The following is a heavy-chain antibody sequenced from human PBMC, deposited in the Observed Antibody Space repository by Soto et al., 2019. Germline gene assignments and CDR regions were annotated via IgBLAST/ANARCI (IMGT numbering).Heavy chain of an antibody. V-gene: IGHV3-33*01. Sequence: LRLSCAASGFTFSSYGMHWVRQAPGKGLEWVAVIWYDGSNKYYADSVKGRFTISRDNSKNTLYLQMNSLRAEDTAVYYCARDHIVVVPAAASLYGMDVWGQGTTVTVSS. J-gene: IGHJ6*02. D-gene: IGHD2-2*01. CDR1: GFTFSSYG. CDR2: IWYDGSNK. CDR3: ARDHIVVVPAAASLYGMDV.